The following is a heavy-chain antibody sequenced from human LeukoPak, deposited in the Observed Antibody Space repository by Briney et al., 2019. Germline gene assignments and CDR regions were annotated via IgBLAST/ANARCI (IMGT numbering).Heavy chain of an antibody. J-gene: IGHJ5*02. Sequence: GGSLRLSCAASGFTFSTYEMNWVRQAPGKGLEWVSYISSSGSTMYYADSVKGRFTVSRDNAKSSLYLQMNSLRAEDTAVYYCARASSGWYNWFDPWGQGTLVTVSS. CDR2: ISSSGSTM. CDR3: ARASSGWYNWFDP. V-gene: IGHV3-48*03. CDR1: GFTFSTYE. D-gene: IGHD6-19*01.